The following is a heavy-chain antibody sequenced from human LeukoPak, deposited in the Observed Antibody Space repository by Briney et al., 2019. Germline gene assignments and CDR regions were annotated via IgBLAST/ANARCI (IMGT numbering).Heavy chain of an antibody. V-gene: IGHV3-7*01. J-gene: IGHJ4*02. Sequence: GGSLRLSCAASGFTFSSYWMTWVRQAPGKGLEWVANIKQDGSEKYYVDSVKGRFTISRDNAKNSLYLQMNSLRAEDTAVYYCARDSSAGRPNYYFGYWGQGTLVTVSS. CDR2: IKQDGSEK. CDR3: ARDSSAGRPNYYFGY. CDR1: GFTFSSYW. D-gene: IGHD6-6*01.